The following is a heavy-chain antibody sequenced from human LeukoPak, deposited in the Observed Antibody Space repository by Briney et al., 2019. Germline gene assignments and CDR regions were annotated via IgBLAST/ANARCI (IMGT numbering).Heavy chain of an antibody. D-gene: IGHD6-13*01. CDR2: INTDGSTR. J-gene: IGHJ4*02. CDR1: GFNFSSYW. V-gene: IGHV3-74*01. CDR3: AREQEHIAGAKDY. Sequence: GGSLRLSCSASGFNFSSYWMHWVRQAPGKGLEWVSRINTDGSTRNYADSVKGRFTISRDNAKNTLFLQMNRLRAEDTAVYYCAREQEHIAGAKDYWGQGTLVTFSS.